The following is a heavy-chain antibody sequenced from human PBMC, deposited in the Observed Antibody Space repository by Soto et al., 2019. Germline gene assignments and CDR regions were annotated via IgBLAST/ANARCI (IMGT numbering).Heavy chain of an antibody. V-gene: IGHV4-34*01. D-gene: IGHD6-25*01. Sequence: HVQLQQWGAGLLKPSETLSLTCAVYGGSFSGYYWSWIRQRPGKGLEWIGEINHSGSTNYNPSPKMRITISVDTSKNQFSLKLSSVTAADTAVYYCARANPKYSSAAGMDVWGQGTTVTVSS. CDR1: GGSFSGYY. CDR2: INHSGST. J-gene: IGHJ6*02. CDR3: ARANPKYSSAAGMDV.